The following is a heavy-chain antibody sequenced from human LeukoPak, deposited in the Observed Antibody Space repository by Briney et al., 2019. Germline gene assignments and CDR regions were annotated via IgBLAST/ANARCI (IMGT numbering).Heavy chain of an antibody. CDR3: ARSSGYSYGYGYYFDY. CDR2: MNPNSGNT. Sequence: ASVKVSCKASGYTFTSYDINWVRQATGQGLEWMAWMNPNSGNTGYAQKFQGRATMTRNTSISTAYMELSSLRSEDTAVYYCARSSGYSYGYGYYFDYWGQGTLVTVSS. V-gene: IGHV1-8*01. CDR1: GYTFTSYD. D-gene: IGHD5-18*01. J-gene: IGHJ4*02.